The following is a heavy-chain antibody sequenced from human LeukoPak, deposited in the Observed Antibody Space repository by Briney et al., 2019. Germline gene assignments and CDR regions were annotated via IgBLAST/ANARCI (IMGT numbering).Heavy chain of an antibody. J-gene: IGHJ3*02. CDR1: GFTFNTFW. D-gene: IGHD3-10*01. CDR2: IKPDGTEK. Sequence: GGSLRLSCAASGFTFNTFWVTWVRQAPGTGLGAVTMIKPDGTEKYYVDSVKGRFTISRDNAQNSLYLQMNGLRAEDTAVYYCARDPGWGAFDIWGQGTLVTVSS. V-gene: IGHV3-7*01. CDR3: ARDPGWGAFDI.